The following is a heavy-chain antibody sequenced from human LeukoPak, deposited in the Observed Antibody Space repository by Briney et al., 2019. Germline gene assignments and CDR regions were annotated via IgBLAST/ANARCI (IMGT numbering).Heavy chain of an antibody. CDR1: DLSFTNYA. J-gene: IGHJ4*02. CDR3: AKDRDPYDYGSGSYYNGVFDY. CDR2: VSNRWGTT. Sequence: QSGGSLRLSCASSDLSFTNYAMSWVRQAPGKGLDWVSAVSNRWGTTYYAGSVKGRFTISRDNSKNRLYLQMNSLRAEDTDVYYCAKDRDPYDYGSGSYYNGVFDYWGQGTLVTVSS. V-gene: IGHV3-23*01. D-gene: IGHD3-10*01.